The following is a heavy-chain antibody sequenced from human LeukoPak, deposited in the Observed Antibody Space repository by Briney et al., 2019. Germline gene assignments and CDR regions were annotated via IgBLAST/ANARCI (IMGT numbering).Heavy chain of an antibody. CDR3: ANPPSGHLWSYYYYYRDF. CDR2: ISGSGGST. Sequence: GGSLRLSCAASGFTFSSYAMSWVRQAPGKGLEWVSAISGSGGSTYYADSVKGRFTISRDNSKNTLYLQMNSLRAEDTAVYYCANPPSGHLWSYYYYYRDFGGKGTTVTVSS. V-gene: IGHV3-23*01. D-gene: IGHD5-18*01. CDR1: GFTFSSYA. J-gene: IGHJ6*03.